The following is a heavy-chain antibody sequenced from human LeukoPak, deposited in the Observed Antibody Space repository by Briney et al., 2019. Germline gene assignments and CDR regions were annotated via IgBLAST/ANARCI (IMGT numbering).Heavy chain of an antibody. CDR3: ARDVGGDAFDI. CDR2: INSNSGGT. CDR1: GYTFTGYY. V-gene: IGHV1-2*02. J-gene: IGHJ3*02. D-gene: IGHD2-15*01. Sequence: ASVRVSRKASGYTFTGYYIRWVRQAPGQGLEWMGWINSNSGGTNYAQKFQGRVTMTRDTSISTAYMDLSRLTSDGTAVYYCARDVGGDAFDIWGQGTMVTVSS.